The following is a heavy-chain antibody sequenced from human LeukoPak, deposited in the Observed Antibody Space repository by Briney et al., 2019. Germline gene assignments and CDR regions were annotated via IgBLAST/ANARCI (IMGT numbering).Heavy chain of an antibody. CDR1: GGSISSSSYY. CDR3: AREPTYYNGSGSSFDY. D-gene: IGHD3-10*01. CDR2: IYYSGST. V-gene: IGHV4-39*07. Sequence: PSETLSLTCTVSGGSISSSSYYWGWIRQPPGKGLEWIGSIYYSGSTYYNPSLKSRVTVSVDTSKNQFSLKLSSVTAADTAVYYCAREPTYYNGSGSSFDYWGQGTLVTVSS. J-gene: IGHJ4*02.